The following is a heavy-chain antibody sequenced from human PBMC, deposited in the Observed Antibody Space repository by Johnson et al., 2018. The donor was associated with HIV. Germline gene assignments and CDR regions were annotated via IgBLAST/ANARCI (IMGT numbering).Heavy chain of an antibody. Sequence: QVQLVESGGGVVQPGRSLRLSCAASGITFSSYAMHWVRQAPGKGLEWVAVISYDGSNKYYADSVKGRFTISRDNSKNTLHLQMNSLRADDTAVYYCARDLKGWGLPEDAFDIWGRGTMVTVSS. CDR3: ARDLKGWGLPEDAFDI. D-gene: IGHD2-21*01. CDR2: ISYDGSNK. V-gene: IGHV3-30*04. CDR1: GITFSSYA. J-gene: IGHJ3*02.